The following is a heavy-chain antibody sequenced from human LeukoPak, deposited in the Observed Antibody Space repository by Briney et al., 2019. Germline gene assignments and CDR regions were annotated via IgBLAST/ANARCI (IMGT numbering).Heavy chain of an antibody. CDR2: IYYSGST. V-gene: IGHV4-39*01. J-gene: IGHJ4*02. CDR1: GGSISSSSYY. CDR3: ARWEVAAGFDY. D-gene: IGHD1-26*01. Sequence: SETLSLTCTVSGGSISSSSYYWGWIRQPPGKGLAWIGSIYYSGSTYYDPSLKSRVTISVDTSKNQFSLKLSSVTAADTAVYYCARWEVAAGFDYWGQGTLVTVSS.